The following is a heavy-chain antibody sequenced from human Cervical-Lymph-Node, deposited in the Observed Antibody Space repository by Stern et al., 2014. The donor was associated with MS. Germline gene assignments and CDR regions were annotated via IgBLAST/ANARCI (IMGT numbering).Heavy chain of an antibody. J-gene: IGHJ6*02. CDR1: GFALEDYA. CDR3: AVLAVAGTGGMDV. CDR2: ICWNGNIS. V-gene: IGHV3-9*01. D-gene: IGHD6-19*01. Sequence: QLVESGGDLVQPGKSLRLSCVGSGFALEDYAMHLVRPGPGKGLAWVSGICWNGNISVYADSVKGRFAFSRDNAKNSMFLQMDSLRTEDTAHYCCAVLAVAGTGGMDVWGQGTTVTVS.